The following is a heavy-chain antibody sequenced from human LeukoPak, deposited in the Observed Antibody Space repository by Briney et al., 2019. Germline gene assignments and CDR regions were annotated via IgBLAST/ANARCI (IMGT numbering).Heavy chain of an antibody. J-gene: IGHJ3*02. CDR3: ARDYFERSNTFDN. CDR1: GFPFFNYG. Sequence: ASVKVPCKASGFPFFNYGITWVRQAPGQGLEWMGWISAHTGNTNYAQKFQGRVTMTTDTSTSTAYMDLRSLRSDDTAVYYCARDYFERSNTFDNWGQGTTVIVSS. V-gene: IGHV1-18*01. D-gene: IGHD3-22*01. CDR2: ISAHTGNT.